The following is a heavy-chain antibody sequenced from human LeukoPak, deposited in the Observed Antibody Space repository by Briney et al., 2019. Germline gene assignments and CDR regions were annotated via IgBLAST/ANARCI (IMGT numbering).Heavy chain of an antibody. V-gene: IGHV4-59*01. CDR2: IYYSGST. Sequence: KASETLSLTCTVSGGSISSYYWSWIRQPPGKGLEGIGNIYYSGSTNYNPSLKSRVTISVDTSKNQFSLKLSSVTAADTAVYYCTRGSIAYYYMDVWGKGTTVTISS. CDR1: GGSISSYY. J-gene: IGHJ6*03. D-gene: IGHD3-22*01. CDR3: TRGSIAYYYMDV.